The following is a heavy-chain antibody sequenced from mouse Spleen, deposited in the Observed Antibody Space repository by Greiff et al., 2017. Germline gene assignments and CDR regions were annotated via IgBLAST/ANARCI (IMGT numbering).Heavy chain of an antibody. V-gene: IGHV5-17*02. CDR1: GFTFSSFG. CDR3: ARGAPFDY. J-gene: IGHJ2*01. CDR2: ISSGSSTI. Sequence: EVKLVESGGGLVQPGGSRKLSCAASGFTFSSFGMHWVRQAPEKGLEWVAYISSGSSTIYYADTVKGRFTISGDNPKNTLFLQMTSLRSEDTAMYYCARGAPFDYWGQGTTLTVSS.